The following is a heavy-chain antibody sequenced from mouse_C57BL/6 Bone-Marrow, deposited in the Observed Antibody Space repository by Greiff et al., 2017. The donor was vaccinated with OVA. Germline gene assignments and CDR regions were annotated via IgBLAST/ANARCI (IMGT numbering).Heavy chain of an antibody. CDR1: GYTFTNYW. D-gene: IGHD1-1*01. V-gene: IGHV1-63*01. Sequence: QVQLQQSGAELVRPGTSVKMSCKASGYTFTNYWIGWAKQRPGHGLEWIGDIYPGGGYTNYNEKFKGKATLTADKSSSTAYMQFSSLTSEDSAIYYCARDGSSYSDYWYFDVWGTGTTVTVSS. CDR2: IYPGGGYT. CDR3: ARDGSSYSDYWYFDV. J-gene: IGHJ1*03.